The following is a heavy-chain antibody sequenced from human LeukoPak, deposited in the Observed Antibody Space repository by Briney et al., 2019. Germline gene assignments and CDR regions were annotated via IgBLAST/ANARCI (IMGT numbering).Heavy chain of an antibody. V-gene: IGHV3-23*01. Sequence: GGSLRLSCAASGFTFSGFAMSWVRRTPGKGLEWVSGISGSGDNTLYADSVKGRFTISRDNAKNSLYLQMNSLRAEDTAVYYCARLNYDSSGYFDYWGQGTLDTVSS. D-gene: IGHD3-22*01. CDR3: ARLNYDSSGYFDY. J-gene: IGHJ4*02. CDR1: GFTFSGFA. CDR2: ISGSGDNT.